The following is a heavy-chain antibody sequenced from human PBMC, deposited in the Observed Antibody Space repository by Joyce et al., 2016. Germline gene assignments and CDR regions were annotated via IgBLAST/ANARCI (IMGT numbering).Heavy chain of an antibody. J-gene: IGHJ6*02. CDR1: GDSFSATSYY. V-gene: IGHV4-61*01. D-gene: IGHD3-10*01. CDR3: ATSLPSRVGGFQFFGLDV. CDR2: IYNSEAT. Sequence: HLQESGPGLVKPSETLSLTCTISGDSFSATSYYWSWIRQPPGKGLDWLGFIYNSEATHYKPALGGRLSISAGAAKKQFSLRLTSVTSADTAVYYCATSLPSRVGGFQFFGLDVWGQGTTVIVS.